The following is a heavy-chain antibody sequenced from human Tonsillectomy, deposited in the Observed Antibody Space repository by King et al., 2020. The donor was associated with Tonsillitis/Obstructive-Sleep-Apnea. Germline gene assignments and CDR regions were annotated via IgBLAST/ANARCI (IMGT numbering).Heavy chain of an antibody. Sequence: VQLVESGAEVKKPGSSVKLSCKASGGTFRRYDISWVRQAPGQGLEWMGGIIPIFCTANYAQKFQGRVTITADEATSTAYMERSSLRSEDTAVYYCARSVATIDYYYYHYMDVWGKGTTVTVSS. CDR2: IIPIFCTA. J-gene: IGHJ6*03. V-gene: IGHV1-69*01. D-gene: IGHD5-12*01. CDR1: GGTFRRYD. CDR3: ARSVATIDYYYYHYMDV.